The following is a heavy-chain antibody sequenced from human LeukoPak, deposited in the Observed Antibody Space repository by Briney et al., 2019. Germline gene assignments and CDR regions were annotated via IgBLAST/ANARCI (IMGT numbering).Heavy chain of an antibody. CDR1: GYTFTSYD. CDR2: INPNSGGT. Sequence: GASVKVSCKASGYTFTSYDINWVRQAPGQGLEWMGWINPNSGGTNYAQKFQGRVTMTRDTSISTAYMELSRLRSDDTAVYYCARANLRFLEWLDGMDVWGQGTTVTVSS. V-gene: IGHV1-2*02. D-gene: IGHD3-3*01. J-gene: IGHJ6*02. CDR3: ARANLRFLEWLDGMDV.